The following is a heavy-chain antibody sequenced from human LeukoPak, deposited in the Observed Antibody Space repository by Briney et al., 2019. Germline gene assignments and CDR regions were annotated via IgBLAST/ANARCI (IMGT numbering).Heavy chain of an antibody. Sequence: QAGGSLRLSCAASGFTFSRAWMSWVRQAPGKGLEWVANIKEDESEDYYADSVKGRFAISKDNAKNSLYLQMNNLRAEDTAMYYCARDADGYEDWGQGTLVIVSS. V-gene: IGHV3-7*01. J-gene: IGHJ4*02. CDR3: ARDADGYED. D-gene: IGHD5-24*01. CDR2: IKEDESED. CDR1: GFTFSRAW.